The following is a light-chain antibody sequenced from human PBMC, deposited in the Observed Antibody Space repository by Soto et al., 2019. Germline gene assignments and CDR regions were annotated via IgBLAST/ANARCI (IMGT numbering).Light chain of an antibody. CDR3: QQYGSSGT. J-gene: IGKJ1*01. CDR2: GAS. CDR1: QSVSNNY. Sequence: EILFTHSPGTLSLSPGERATLSCRASQSVSNNYLAWYQQKPGQAPRLLIYGASNRATGIPDRFSGSGSGTDFTLTISRLEPEDFEVYYCQQYGSSGTFGQGTKVDIK. V-gene: IGKV3-20*01.